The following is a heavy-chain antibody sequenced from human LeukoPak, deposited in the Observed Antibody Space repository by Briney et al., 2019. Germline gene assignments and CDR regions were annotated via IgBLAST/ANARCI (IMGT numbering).Heavy chain of an antibody. CDR2: IKTDGSST. CDR3: ARNQYSYVETGADFDY. V-gene: IGHV3-74*01. D-gene: IGHD5-18*01. CDR1: GDSW. J-gene: IGHJ4*02. Sequence: PGGSLRLSCAGSGDSWMHWVRQVPGKGLGWVSRIKTDGSSTSYADSVKGRFTISNDNAENTLYLQMNSLRAEDTAVYYCARNQYSYVETGADFDYWGQGTLVTVSS.